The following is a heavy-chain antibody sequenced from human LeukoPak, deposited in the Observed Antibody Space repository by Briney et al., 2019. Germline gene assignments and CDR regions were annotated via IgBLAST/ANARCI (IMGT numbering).Heavy chain of an antibody. CDR3: ARGRFRDMVRGRVNTQQGNAFDI. V-gene: IGHV4-39*07. J-gene: IGHJ3*02. D-gene: IGHD3-10*01. CDR1: GGSISSSSYY. CDR2: IYYSGST. Sequence: SETLSLTCTVSGGSISSSSYYWGWIRQPPGKGLEWIGSIYYSGSTYYNPSLKSRVTISVDTSKNQFSLKLSSVTAADTAVYYCARGRFRDMVRGRVNTQQGNAFDIWGQGTMVTVSS.